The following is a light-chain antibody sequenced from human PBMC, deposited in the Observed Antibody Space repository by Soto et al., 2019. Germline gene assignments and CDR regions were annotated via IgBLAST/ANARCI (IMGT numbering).Light chain of an antibody. CDR3: QQYGSSPGT. J-gene: IGKJ2*02. V-gene: IGKV3-20*01. CDR1: QSVSSSY. Sequence: EIVLTQSPGTLSLSPGERATLSCRASQSVSSSYLAWYQQKPGQAPRLLIYLASSRGAGIPDRFSGSGSGTDFTLTISRLEPEDSAVYYCQQYGSSPGTFGQGTKLEIK. CDR2: LAS.